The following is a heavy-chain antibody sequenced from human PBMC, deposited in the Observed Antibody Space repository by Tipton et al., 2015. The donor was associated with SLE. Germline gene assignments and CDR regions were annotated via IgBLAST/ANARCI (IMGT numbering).Heavy chain of an antibody. D-gene: IGHD3-9*01. J-gene: IGHJ4*02. V-gene: IGHV4-39*07. CDR1: GGSISSGTYY. CDR3: ARSHHDILEVDY. Sequence: TLSLTCTVSGGSISSGTYYWGWIRQPPGKGLEWIGSIYYSGSTYYNPSLKSRVTISVDTSKNQFSLKLSSVTAANTAVYYCARSHHDILEVDYWGQGTLVTVSS. CDR2: IYYSGST.